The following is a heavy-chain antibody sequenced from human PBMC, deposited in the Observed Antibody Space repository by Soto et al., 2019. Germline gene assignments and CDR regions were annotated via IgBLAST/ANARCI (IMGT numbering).Heavy chain of an antibody. Sequence: ASVKVSCKTSGYTFSSYGISWVRQAPGQGLEWMGWTNCYNGNTNYAPKFQGRVTMTIDTSTSTAYMELRSLRSDDTAVYYCARVWFGELSSDYWGQGTLVTVSS. CDR1: GYTFSSYG. J-gene: IGHJ4*02. CDR2: TNCYNGNT. D-gene: IGHD3-10*01. V-gene: IGHV1-18*01. CDR3: ARVWFGELSSDY.